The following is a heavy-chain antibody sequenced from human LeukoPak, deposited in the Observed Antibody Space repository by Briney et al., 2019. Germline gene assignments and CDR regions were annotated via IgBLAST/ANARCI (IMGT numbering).Heavy chain of an antibody. J-gene: IGHJ3*02. CDR2: INHSGST. Sequence: KASETMSLTCAVYGGSFSGYYWSWIRQPPGKGLEWIGEINHSGSTNYNPSLKSRVTISVDTSKNQCSLKLSSVTAADTAVYYCARASYSYGAFDIWGQGTMVTVSS. CDR1: GGSFSGYY. CDR3: ARASYSYGAFDI. D-gene: IGHD5-18*01. V-gene: IGHV4-34*01.